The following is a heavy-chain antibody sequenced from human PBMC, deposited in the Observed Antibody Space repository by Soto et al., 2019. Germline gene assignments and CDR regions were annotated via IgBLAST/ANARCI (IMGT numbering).Heavy chain of an antibody. CDR1: GFTFDDYA. D-gene: IGHD6-13*01. J-gene: IGHJ6*02. CDR3: ANLHAAARTVDYYYGMDV. CDR2: ISWNSGSI. Sequence: EVQLVESGGGLVQPGRSLRLSCEASGFTFDDYAMHWVRQAPGKGLEWVSGISWNSGSIGYADSVKGRFTISRDNAKNSLSLQINSLRAEDTAVSYCANLHAAARTVDYYYGMDVWGQGTTVTVSS. V-gene: IGHV3-9*01.